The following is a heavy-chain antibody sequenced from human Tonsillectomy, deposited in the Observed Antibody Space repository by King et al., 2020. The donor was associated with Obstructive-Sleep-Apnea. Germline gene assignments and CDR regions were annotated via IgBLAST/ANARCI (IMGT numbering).Heavy chain of an antibody. V-gene: IGHV3-21*01. Sequence: VQLVESGGGLVKPGGSLRLSCAASGFTFSSYSMNWVRQAPGKGLEWVSSISSSANYIDYADSVKGRFTLSRDNAKNSLYLQMNSLRAEDTAVYYCARDLGERLHLWFDYWGQGTLVTVSS. CDR3: ARDLGERLHLWFDY. D-gene: IGHD3-16*01. CDR1: GFTFSSYS. J-gene: IGHJ4*02. CDR2: ISSSANYI.